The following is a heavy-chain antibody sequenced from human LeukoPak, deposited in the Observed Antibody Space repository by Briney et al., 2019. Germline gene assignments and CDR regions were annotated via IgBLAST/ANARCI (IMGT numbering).Heavy chain of an antibody. J-gene: IGHJ4*02. Sequence: GASVKVSCKASGYTFTSYYMHWVRQAPGQGLEWMGIINPSGGGTSYAQKFQGRVTMTRDTSTSTVYMELSSLRSEDTAVYYCARDNWGSGYYYTPFDYWGQGTLVTVSS. CDR1: GYTFTSYY. D-gene: IGHD3-22*01. CDR3: ARDNWGSGYYYTPFDY. V-gene: IGHV1-46*01. CDR2: INPSGGGT.